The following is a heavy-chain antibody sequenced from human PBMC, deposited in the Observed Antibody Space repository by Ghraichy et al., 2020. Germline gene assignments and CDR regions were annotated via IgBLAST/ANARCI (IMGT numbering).Heavy chain of an antibody. Sequence: GESLRLSCAASGFTFSSYSMNWVRQAPGKGLEWVSSISSTSTYTHYADSLKGRFTISRDNAKNSLYLQMNSLRAEDTAVYYCAKDRARGYSGYDSNFDYWGQGTLVTVSS. CDR2: ISSTSTYT. D-gene: IGHD5-12*01. CDR1: GFTFSSYS. J-gene: IGHJ4*02. CDR3: AKDRARGYSGYDSNFDY. V-gene: IGHV3-21*01.